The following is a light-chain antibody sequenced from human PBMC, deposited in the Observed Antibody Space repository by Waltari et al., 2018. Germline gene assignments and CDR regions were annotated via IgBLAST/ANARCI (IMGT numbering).Light chain of an antibody. V-gene: IGKV1-27*01. J-gene: IGKJ5*01. CDR1: QGISNY. Sequence: DIQMTPSPSSLSASVGDRVTITCRASQGISNYLAWYQQKPGKVPKLLIYAASTLQSGVPSRFSGSGSGTDFTLTISSLQPEDVATYYCQKYNSALQNFGQGTRLEIK. CDR2: AAS. CDR3: QKYNSALQN.